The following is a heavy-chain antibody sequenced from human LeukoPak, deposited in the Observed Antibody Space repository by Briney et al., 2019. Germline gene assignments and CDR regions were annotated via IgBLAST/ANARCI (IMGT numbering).Heavy chain of an antibody. Sequence: GGSLRLSCAASGLTFSSYDMHWVRQPPGKGLEWVAVISYDGVNKYYADSVKGRFTISRDNSKNTLYLQMNSLRPEDTAMYYCAKEQGVRGPPGDYWGQGTLVTASA. CDR1: GLTFSSYD. J-gene: IGHJ4*02. CDR2: ISYDGVNK. D-gene: IGHD3-10*01. V-gene: IGHV3-30*18. CDR3: AKEQGVRGPPGDY.